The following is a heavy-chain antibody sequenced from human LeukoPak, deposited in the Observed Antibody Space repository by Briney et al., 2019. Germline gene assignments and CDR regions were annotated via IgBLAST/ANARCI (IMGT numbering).Heavy chain of an antibody. Sequence: SETLSLTCTVSGGSISSSSYYWGWIRQPPGKGLEWIGSIYYSGSTYYNPSLKSRITISVDTSKNQFSLKLSSVTAADTAVYYCASPVEDYEIFDYWGQGTLVTVSS. CDR1: GGSISSSSYY. D-gene: IGHD4-17*01. CDR3: ASPVEDYEIFDY. V-gene: IGHV4-39*01. J-gene: IGHJ4*02. CDR2: IYYSGST.